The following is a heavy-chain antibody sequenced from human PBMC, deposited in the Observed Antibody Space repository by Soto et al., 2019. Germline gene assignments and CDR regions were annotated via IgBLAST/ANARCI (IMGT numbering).Heavy chain of an antibody. D-gene: IGHD2-15*01. CDR2: ISHDGAGK. J-gene: IGHJ4*02. Sequence: QVQLVESGGGVVQPGRSLKLSCAASGFTFRRYAMNWVRKPPGKGLEWVAVISHDGAGKYYVESVRGRFTVSRDNSNXXXXXXXXXXXXXXXXXXXXXXXXXXXXGVAAATLGHYWGQGTLVTVS. CDR1: GFTFRRYA. CDR3: XXXXXXXXGVAAATLGHY. V-gene: IGHV3-30*03.